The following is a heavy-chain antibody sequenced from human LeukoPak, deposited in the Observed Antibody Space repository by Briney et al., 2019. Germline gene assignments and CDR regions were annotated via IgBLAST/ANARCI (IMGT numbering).Heavy chain of an antibody. J-gene: IGHJ4*02. CDR2: ISYDGSNK. CDR3: ARDSSRGTVVTLVDY. D-gene: IGHD4-23*01. V-gene: IGHV3-30*03. Sequence: GGSLRLSCAASGFTFSSYGMHWVRQAPGKGLEWVAVISYDGSNKYYADSVKGRFTISRDNSKNTLYLQMNSLRAEDTAVYYCARDSSRGTVVTLVDYWGQGTLVTVSS. CDR1: GFTFSSYG.